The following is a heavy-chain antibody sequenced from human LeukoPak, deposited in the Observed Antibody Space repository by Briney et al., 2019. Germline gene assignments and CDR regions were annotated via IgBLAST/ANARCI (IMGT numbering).Heavy chain of an antibody. CDR3: ARGAGWLPLV. Sequence: SGTLSLTCAVSAASFSSSEWWTWVRQPPGKGLEWIGEIRHSGNTNYNPSLKSRVTISLDKSKKNFSLKLSSVTAADTAVYYCARGAGWLPLVWGQGTLVTVSS. J-gene: IGHJ4*02. D-gene: IGHD5-24*01. V-gene: IGHV4-4*02. CDR1: AASFSSSEW. CDR2: IRHSGNT.